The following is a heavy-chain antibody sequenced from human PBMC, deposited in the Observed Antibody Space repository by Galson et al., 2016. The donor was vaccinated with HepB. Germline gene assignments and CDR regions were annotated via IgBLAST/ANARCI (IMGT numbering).Heavy chain of an antibody. CDR1: GDSMTSNW. CDR3: ARHIAVAGTRGFDY. V-gene: IGHV4-4*02. CDR2: AYHTGTT. D-gene: IGHD6-19*01. J-gene: IGHJ4*02. Sequence: SETLSLTCTVSGDSMTSNWYSWVRQPPGQGLEWIGEAYHTGTTHYHPSLKNRVTMSIDKSNNHLSLTLNFVTAADTAIYYCARHIAVAGTRGFDYWGQGTLVTVSS.